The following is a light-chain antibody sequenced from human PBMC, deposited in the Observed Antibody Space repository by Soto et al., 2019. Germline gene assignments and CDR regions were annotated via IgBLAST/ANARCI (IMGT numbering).Light chain of an antibody. CDR1: QGISNY. CDR3: LQDYNYPWT. CDR2: GAT. J-gene: IGKJ1*01. Sequence: IQMTQSPSTLSASVGDRVTISCRASQGISNYLAWYQQRPGKAPKLLIFGATTLQSGVPSRFSASGSGPDFTLTISSLQPEDFATYYCLQDYNYPWTFGQGTKVDIK. V-gene: IGKV1-6*01.